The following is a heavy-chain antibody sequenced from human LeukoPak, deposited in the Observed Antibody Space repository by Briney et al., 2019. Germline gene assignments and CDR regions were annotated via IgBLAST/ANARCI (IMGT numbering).Heavy chain of an antibody. J-gene: IGHJ4*02. CDR1: GSTFSSYG. D-gene: IGHD1-26*01. V-gene: IGHV3-30*18. CDR3: AKDSGSYFFDY. CDR2: ISYDGSNK. Sequence: GGSLRLSCAASGSTFSSYGMHWVRPARGKGLEWVAVISYDGSNKYYADSVKGRFTISRDNSKNTLYMQMNSLRAEDTAVYYCAKDSGSYFFDYWGQGTLVTVSS.